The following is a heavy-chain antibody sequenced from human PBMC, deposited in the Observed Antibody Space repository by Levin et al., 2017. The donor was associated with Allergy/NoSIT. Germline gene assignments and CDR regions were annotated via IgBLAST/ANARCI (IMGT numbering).Heavy chain of an antibody. V-gene: IGHV3-7*01. Sequence: PSQTLSLTCAASGFTFSSSWMSWVRQAPGKGLEWVANIKQDGSEKFYVDSVKGRFTISRDNAKNSLYLQMNSLRAEDTAVYYCARDYDDWNQNWFDPWGQGTLVTVSS. CDR2: IKQDGSEK. CDR3: ARDYDDWNQNWFDP. CDR1: GFTFSSSW. J-gene: IGHJ5*02. D-gene: IGHD1-1*01.